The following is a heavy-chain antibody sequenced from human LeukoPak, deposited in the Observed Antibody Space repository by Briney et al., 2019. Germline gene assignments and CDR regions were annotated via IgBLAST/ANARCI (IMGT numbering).Heavy chain of an antibody. CDR1: GSTFSTYA. V-gene: IGHV3-23*01. D-gene: IGHD2-15*01. CDR2: ISGRGATT. CDR3: ARGGDTYCGSGNCYLGY. Sequence: GGSLRLSCAASGSTFSTYAMSWVRQAPGKGLEWVSGISGRGATTYYADSVKGRFTISRDNAKNSVYLQMNSLTAEDTAVYYCARGGDTYCGSGNCYLGYWGQGTLVTVSS. J-gene: IGHJ4*02.